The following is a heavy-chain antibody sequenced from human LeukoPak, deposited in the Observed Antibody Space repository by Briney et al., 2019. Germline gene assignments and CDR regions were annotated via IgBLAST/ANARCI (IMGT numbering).Heavy chain of an antibody. J-gene: IGHJ3*02. V-gene: IGHV1-69*01. D-gene: IGHD6-19*01. CDR2: IIPIFGTA. CDR3: ARVKQWLVPSDAFDI. CDR1: GGTFSSYA. Sequence: SVKVSCKASGGTFSSYAISWVRQAPGQGLEWMGEIIPIFGTANYAQKFQGRVTITADESTSTAYMELSSLRSEDTAVYYCARVKQWLVPSDAFDIWGQGTMVTVSS.